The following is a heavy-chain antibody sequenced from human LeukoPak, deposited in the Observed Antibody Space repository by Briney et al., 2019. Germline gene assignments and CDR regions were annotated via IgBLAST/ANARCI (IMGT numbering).Heavy chain of an antibody. CDR2: VSSSSTSI. V-gene: IGHV3-21*01. J-gene: IGHJ3*01. Sequence: GGSLRLSCAASGFSFSIYSMNWVRQAPGKGLEWVSSVSSSSTSIYYADSLKGRFTISRDNAKNSLFLQVNSLRDEDMAVYYCARGPPCSSTSCYVTGAFDFWGQGTMVTVSS. CDR3: ARGPPCSSTSCYVTGAFDF. D-gene: IGHD2-2*01. CDR1: GFSFSIYS.